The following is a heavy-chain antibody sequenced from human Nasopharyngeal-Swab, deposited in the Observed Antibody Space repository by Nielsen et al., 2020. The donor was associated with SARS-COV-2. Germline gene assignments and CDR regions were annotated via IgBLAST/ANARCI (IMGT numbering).Heavy chain of an antibody. CDR1: GGSISSGGYY. J-gene: IGHJ6*02. D-gene: IGHD3-10*01. V-gene: IGHV4-31*03. CDR3: ARDGYGSGGMDV. CDR2: IYYSGST. Sequence: SETLSLTCTVSGGSISSGGYYWSWIRQHPGKGLEWIGYIYYSGSTYYNPSLKSRVTISVDTSKNQFPLKLSSVTAADTAVYYCARDGYGSGGMDVWGQGTTVTVSS.